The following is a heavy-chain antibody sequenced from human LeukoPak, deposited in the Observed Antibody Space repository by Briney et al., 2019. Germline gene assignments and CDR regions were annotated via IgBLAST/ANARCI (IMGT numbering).Heavy chain of an antibody. CDR1: GYTFTNYD. CDR3: ARPPRTSDWYLNCFDP. J-gene: IGHJ5*02. D-gene: IGHD6-19*01. CDR2: MNPNSGNS. Sequence: ASVKVSCKASGYTFTNYDINWVRQAPGQGLEWMGWMNPNSGNSGYAQKFQGRVTMTRNTSITTAYMELTNLTSEDTAIYYCARPPRTSDWYLNCFDPWGQGTLVTVSS. V-gene: IGHV1-8*01.